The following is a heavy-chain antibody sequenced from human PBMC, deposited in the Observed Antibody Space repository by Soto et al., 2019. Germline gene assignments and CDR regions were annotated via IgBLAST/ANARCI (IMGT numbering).Heavy chain of an antibody. D-gene: IGHD5-12*01. Sequence: PWVRLRRSGAASGFTFSSHWMSWVRQAPGKGLEWVANIKQDGSEKYYVDSVKGRLTISRDNAKIRLYLKMNSLRAEEPAVYYCARLDSGYDFNPFDSWSQGTRVTVS. CDR3: ARLDSGYDFNPFDS. CDR2: IKQDGSEK. V-gene: IGHV3-7*01. J-gene: IGHJ4*02. CDR1: GFTFSSHW.